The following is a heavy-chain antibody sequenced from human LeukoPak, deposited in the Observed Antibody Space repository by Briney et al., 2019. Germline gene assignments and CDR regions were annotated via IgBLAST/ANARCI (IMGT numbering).Heavy chain of an antibody. CDR3: AKNADIVVVVAAGYYFDY. CDR1: GFTFSSYS. D-gene: IGHD2-15*01. Sequence: GGSLRLSCAASGFTFSSYSMNWVRQAPGKGLEWVSYISSSSSTIYYADSVKGRFTISRDNSKNTLYLQMNSLRAEDTAVYYCAKNADIVVVVAAGYYFDYWGQGTLVTVSS. CDR2: ISSSSSTI. V-gene: IGHV3-48*01. J-gene: IGHJ4*02.